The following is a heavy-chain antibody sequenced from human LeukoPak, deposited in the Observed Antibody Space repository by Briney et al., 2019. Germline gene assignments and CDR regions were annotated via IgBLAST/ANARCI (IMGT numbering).Heavy chain of an antibody. J-gene: IGHJ4*02. CDR3: ATXVXGCXGGSCYSWIYY. D-gene: IGHD2-15*01. Sequence: GGSLRLSCTASGFTFSSHAMSWVRQAPGKGLEWVSGISSSGGSTYYADSVKGRLTISRDNSQNTLYLQMNSLTDDDTAVYYCATXVXGCXGGSCYSWIYYWGQGTLVSVSS. V-gene: IGHV3-23*01. CDR2: ISSSGGST. CDR1: GFTFSSHA.